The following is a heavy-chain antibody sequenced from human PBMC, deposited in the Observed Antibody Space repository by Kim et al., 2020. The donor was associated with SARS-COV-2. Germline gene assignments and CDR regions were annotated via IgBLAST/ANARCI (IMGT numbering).Heavy chain of an antibody. CDR2: IYYSGST. Sequence: SETLSLTCTVSGGSVSSGSYYWSWIRQPPGKGLEWIGYIYYSGSTNYNPSLKSRVTISVDTSKNQFSLKLSSVTAADTAVYYCARYKVVANAFDIWGQGT. D-gene: IGHD2-15*01. CDR3: ARYKVVANAFDI. CDR1: GGSVSSGSYY. V-gene: IGHV4-61*01. J-gene: IGHJ3*02.